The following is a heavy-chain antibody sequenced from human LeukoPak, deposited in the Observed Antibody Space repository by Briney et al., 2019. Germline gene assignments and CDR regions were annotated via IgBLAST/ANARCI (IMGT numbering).Heavy chain of an antibody. V-gene: IGHV3-7*01. CDR3: ARESPQLLWFGESNYYYYYMDV. D-gene: IGHD3-10*01. J-gene: IGHJ6*03. CDR2: IKQDGSEN. Sequence: PGGSLRLSCAASGFTFSSYWMSWVRQAPGKGLEWVANIKQDGSENYYVDSVKGRFTISRDNAKNSLYLQMNSLRAEDTAVYYCARESPQLLWFGESNYYYYYMDVWGKGTTVTISS. CDR1: GFTFSSYW.